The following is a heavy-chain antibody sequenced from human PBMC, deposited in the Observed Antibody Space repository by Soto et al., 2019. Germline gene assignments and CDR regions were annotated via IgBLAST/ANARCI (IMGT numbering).Heavy chain of an antibody. CDR2: INAGNGNT. V-gene: IGHV1-3*01. CDR1: GYTFISYA. Sequence: ASVKVSCKASGYTFISYAMHLVRQAPGQRLEWMGWINAGNGNTKYSEKFQGRVTMTRDTSASTLYMELSSLTSEDTAVYYCARDPGQWLVPTDYWGQGTLVTVSS. CDR3: ARDPGQWLVPTDY. J-gene: IGHJ4*02. D-gene: IGHD6-19*01.